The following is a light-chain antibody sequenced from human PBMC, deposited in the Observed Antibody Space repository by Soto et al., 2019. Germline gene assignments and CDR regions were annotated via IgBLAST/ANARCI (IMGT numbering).Light chain of an antibody. CDR1: SSDVGGYNY. J-gene: IGLJ1*01. V-gene: IGLV2-14*03. CDR3: SSYTTSNTRQIV. Sequence: QSALTQPASVSGSPGQSITISCTGTSSDVGGYNYVSWYQHHPGKAPKLLIYDVSNRPSGVSNRFSGSKSDNTAYLTISGLPPEDEADYYCSSYTTSNTRQIVFGTGTKLTVL. CDR2: DVS.